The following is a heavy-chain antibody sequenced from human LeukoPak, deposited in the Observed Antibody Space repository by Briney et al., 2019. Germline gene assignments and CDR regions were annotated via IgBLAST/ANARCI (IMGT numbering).Heavy chain of an antibody. V-gene: IGHV3-23*01. CDR3: AKDNYGGIFAS. J-gene: IGHJ4*02. Sequence: PGESLRLSCAAPGFTFSAYGMSWVRQAPGKGLEWVSHISDTVRDTWYANSVKGRFIISRDNSRDTVYLQMSSLRPEDTALYFCAKDNYGGIFASWGQGTLVTVSS. D-gene: IGHD4-17*01. CDR2: ISDTVRDT. CDR1: GFTFSAYG.